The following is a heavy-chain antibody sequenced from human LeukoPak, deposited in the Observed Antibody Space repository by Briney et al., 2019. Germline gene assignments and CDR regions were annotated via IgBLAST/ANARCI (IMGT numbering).Heavy chain of an antibody. CDR1: GFMFSTYW. D-gene: IGHD3-10*01. J-gene: IGHJ4*02. Sequence: GGSLRLSCEASGFMFSTYWMTWVRQAPGKGLEWVAKIKEDGTDKYSADSVKGRFTISRDNAKNSLYLQMNSLRAEDTAVYYCARVSVARGRDYWGQGTLVTVSS. CDR3: ARVSVARGRDY. V-gene: IGHV3-7*01. CDR2: IKEDGTDK.